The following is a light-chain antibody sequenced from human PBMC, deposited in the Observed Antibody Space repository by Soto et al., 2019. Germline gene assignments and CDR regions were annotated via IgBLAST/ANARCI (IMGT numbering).Light chain of an antibody. J-gene: IGKJ3*01. CDR1: QSVGSS. Sequence: EIVLTQSPATLSLSPGERGTLSCRASQSVGSSLAWYQQKPGQAPRPLIYDASNRATGTPARFSGSGSGTDFTLTISSLEPEDFAVYYCQQRINWPLFTFGPGTKVDIK. CDR2: DAS. V-gene: IGKV3-11*01. CDR3: QQRINWPLFT.